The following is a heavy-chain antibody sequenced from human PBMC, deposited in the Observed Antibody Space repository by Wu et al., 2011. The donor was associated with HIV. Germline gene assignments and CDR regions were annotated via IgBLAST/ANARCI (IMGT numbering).Heavy chain of an antibody. CDR3: ARTGYDYVWGSYRSTNFDY. D-gene: IGHD3-16*02. CDR1: GGTFSSDA. J-gene: IGHJ4*02. V-gene: IGHV1-69*04. CDR2: IIPSLGTA. Sequence: QVQLVQSGAEVKKPGSSVKVSCKASGGTFSSDAVTWVRQAPGQGLEWMGRIIPSLGTASYAQKFQGRVTITADKSTSTAYMELSSLRSEDAAVYYCARTGYDYVWGSYRSTNFDYWGQGTLVTVSS.